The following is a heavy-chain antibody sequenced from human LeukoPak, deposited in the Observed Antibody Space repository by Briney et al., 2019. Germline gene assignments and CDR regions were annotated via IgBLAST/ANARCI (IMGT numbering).Heavy chain of an antibody. CDR1: GYTFTSYA. D-gene: IGHD1-26*01. Sequence: GASVKVSCKASGYTFTSYAMHWVRQAPGQRLEWMGWVNAGNGNTKYSQKFQGRVTITRDTSACTAYMELSSLRSEDTAVYYCARDGEHSGSYQRIGGFDYWGQGTLVTVSS. J-gene: IGHJ4*02. V-gene: IGHV1-3*01. CDR3: ARDGEHSGSYQRIGGFDY. CDR2: VNAGNGNT.